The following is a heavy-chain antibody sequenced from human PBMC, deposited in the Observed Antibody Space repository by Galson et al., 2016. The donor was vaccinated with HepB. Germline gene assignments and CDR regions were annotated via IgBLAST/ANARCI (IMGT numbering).Heavy chain of an antibody. J-gene: IGHJ4*02. CDR3: ARAGLTNKFDQ. D-gene: IGHD2-8*01. CDR1: GFTFSSYG. CDR2: ISNGGSDE. V-gene: IGHV3-30*03. Sequence: SLRLSCAAFGFTFSSYGMQWVRQAPGKGLEWVAVISNGGSDEFSADSVKGRFTISRDNSKNTLYLQMNSLRAEDTAVYYCARAGLTNKFDQWGQGTLVTVSS.